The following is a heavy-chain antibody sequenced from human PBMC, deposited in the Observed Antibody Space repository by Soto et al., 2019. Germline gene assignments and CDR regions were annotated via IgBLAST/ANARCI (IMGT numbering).Heavy chain of an antibody. D-gene: IGHD3-10*01. J-gene: IGHJ6*02. CDR1: GGSINSNHW. Sequence: QVQLQESGPGLVKPSGTLSLTCAVSGGSINSNHWWSWVRQPPGKGLEWIGEIYHSGSTNYNPSLNSRVTISVDMSKNQFSLKLSSVAAADTAVYYCARARTSGRYGMDVWGQGTTVTVSS. V-gene: IGHV4-4*02. CDR2: IYHSGST. CDR3: ARARTSGRYGMDV.